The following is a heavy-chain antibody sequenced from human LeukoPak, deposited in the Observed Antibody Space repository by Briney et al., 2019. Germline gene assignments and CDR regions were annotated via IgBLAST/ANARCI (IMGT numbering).Heavy chain of an antibody. V-gene: IGHV3-30*18. J-gene: IGHJ4*02. CDR1: GFTFSSYG. CDR2: ISYDGSNK. D-gene: IGHD2-15*01. CDR3: AKGSGYCSGGSCYPQYYFDY. Sequence: GGSLRLSCAASGFTFSSYGMHWVRQAPGKGLEWVAVISYDGSNKYYADSVKGRFTISRDNSKSTLYLQMNSLRAEDTAVYYCAKGSGYCSGGSCYPQYYFDYWGQGTLVTVSS.